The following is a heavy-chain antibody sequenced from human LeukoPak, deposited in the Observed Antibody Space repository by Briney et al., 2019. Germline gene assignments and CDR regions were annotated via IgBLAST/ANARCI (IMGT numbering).Heavy chain of an antibody. Sequence: ASVKVSCKASGYTFTGYYMHWVRQAPGQRLEWMGWINPNSGGTNYAQKFQGRVTMTRDTSISTAYMELSRLRSDDTAVYYCARGSAAYYYDSSGPFDYWGQGTLVTVSS. J-gene: IGHJ4*02. CDR3: ARGSAAYYYDSSGPFDY. V-gene: IGHV1-2*02. D-gene: IGHD3-22*01. CDR2: INPNSGGT. CDR1: GYTFTGYY.